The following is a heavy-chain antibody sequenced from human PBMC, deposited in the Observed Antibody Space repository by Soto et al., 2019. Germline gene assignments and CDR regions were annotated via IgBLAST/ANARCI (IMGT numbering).Heavy chain of an antibody. Sequence: QVQLVQSGAEVKKPGSSVKVSCKASGDTFNTYSISWVRQAPGQGLEWMGGIIPIFGTANYAQNFQDRVTXXAXASXNTAYMYLSGLRPDDTAVYYCARDPCISTTCFHDYWGQGTLVTVSS. CDR2: IIPIFGTA. V-gene: IGHV1-69*12. CDR3: ARDPCISTTCFHDY. J-gene: IGHJ4*02. CDR1: GDTFNTYS. D-gene: IGHD2-2*01.